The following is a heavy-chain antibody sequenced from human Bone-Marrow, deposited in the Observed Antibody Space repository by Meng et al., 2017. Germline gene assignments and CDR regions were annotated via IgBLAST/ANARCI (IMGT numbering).Heavy chain of an antibody. CDR3: ARDNYDTQGSLAFDI. CDR2: IKSDGSST. D-gene: IGHD3-22*01. V-gene: IGHV3-74*01. J-gene: IGHJ3*02. Sequence: GESLKISCAASGFTFSSYSMNWVRQAPGKGLEWVSRIKSDGSSTSYVDSVKGRFTISRDNTKNTLYLQMDSLKSEDTAVYYCARDNYDTQGSLAFDIWGQGTMVTVSS. CDR1: GFTFSSYS.